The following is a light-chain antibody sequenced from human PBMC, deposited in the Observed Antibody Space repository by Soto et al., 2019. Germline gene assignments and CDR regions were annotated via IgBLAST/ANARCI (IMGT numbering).Light chain of an antibody. V-gene: IGKV3-20*01. J-gene: IGKJ5*01. CDR1: QNIERY. CDR3: QQYDNSPIT. Sequence: TQSPSTLSASVGDRVTITCRASQNIERYMAWYQQKPGQAPRLLIYGASSRATGIPDRFSGTGSETDFTLTISRLEPEDFAVYYCQQYDNSPITFGQGTRLENK. CDR2: GAS.